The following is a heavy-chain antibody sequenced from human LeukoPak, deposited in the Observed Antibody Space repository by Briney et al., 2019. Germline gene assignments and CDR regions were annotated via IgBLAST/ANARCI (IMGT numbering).Heavy chain of an antibody. J-gene: IGHJ5*02. V-gene: IGHV1-18*01. Sequence: ASVKVSCKASGYTFTSYGISWLRQAPGQGLEWMGWISAYNGNTNYAQKLQGRVTMTTDTSTSTAYMELRSLRSDDTAVYYCARKLDYDYVWGSPRFDPWGQGTLVTVSS. CDR1: GYTFTSYG. CDR3: ARKLDYDYVWGSPRFDP. CDR2: ISAYNGNT. D-gene: IGHD3-16*01.